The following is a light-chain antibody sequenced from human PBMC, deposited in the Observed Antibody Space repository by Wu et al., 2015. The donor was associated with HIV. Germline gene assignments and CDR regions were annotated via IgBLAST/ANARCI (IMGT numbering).Light chain of an antibody. CDR1: QSIASY. J-gene: IGKJ4*01. CDR2: AVS. CDR3: QQSYSTPPT. Sequence: DIQMTQSPSSLSASVGDRVTITCRASQSIASYLNWYQQKPGKAPNLLTYAVSGLQSGVPSRFSGSGYGTDFTLTITSLQSEDLATYYCQQSYSTPPTFGGGTKVEIK. V-gene: IGKV1-39*01.